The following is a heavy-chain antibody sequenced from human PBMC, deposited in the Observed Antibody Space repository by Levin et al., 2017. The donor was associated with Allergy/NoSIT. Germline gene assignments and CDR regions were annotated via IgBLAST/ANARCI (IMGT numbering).Heavy chain of an antibody. Sequence: SGGSLRLSCTGSGYSFTSYWIGWVRQMPGKGLEWMGIIYPGDSDTRYSPPFEGQVTISADQSISTAYLHWSSLKASDTAMYYCARGGAAAWGVDVWGQGTTVTVSS. V-gene: IGHV5-51*01. CDR3: ARGGAAAWGVDV. CDR1: GYSFTSYW. J-gene: IGHJ6*02. CDR2: IYPGDSDT. D-gene: IGHD6-13*01.